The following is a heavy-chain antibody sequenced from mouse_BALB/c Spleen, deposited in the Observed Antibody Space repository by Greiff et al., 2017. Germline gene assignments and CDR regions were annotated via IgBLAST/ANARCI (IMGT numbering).Heavy chain of an antibody. Sequence: VQLQQSGPELVKPGASVKISCKASGYAFSSSWMNWVKQRPGQGLEWIGRIYPGDGDTNYNGKFKGKATLTADKSSSTAYMQLSSLTSVDSAVYFCARGLLCGSSSYAMDYWGQGTSVTVSS. CDR2: IYPGDGDT. D-gene: IGHD1-1*01. V-gene: IGHV1-82*01. J-gene: IGHJ4*01. CDR1: GYAFSSSW. CDR3: ARGLLCGSSSYAMDY.